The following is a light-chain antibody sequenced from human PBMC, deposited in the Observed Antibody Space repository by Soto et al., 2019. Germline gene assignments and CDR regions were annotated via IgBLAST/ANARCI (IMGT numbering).Light chain of an antibody. V-gene: IGKV3-11*01. CDR2: DAS. CDR1: QSVSSY. Sequence: EIVLTQSPATLFLSPGERATLSCRASQSVSSYLAWYQQKPGQAHRLLIYDASNRATGIPARFSGSGSGTDFTLTISSLEPEDFAVYYCQQRSNWPPWTFGQGTRWIS. J-gene: IGKJ1*01. CDR3: QQRSNWPPWT.